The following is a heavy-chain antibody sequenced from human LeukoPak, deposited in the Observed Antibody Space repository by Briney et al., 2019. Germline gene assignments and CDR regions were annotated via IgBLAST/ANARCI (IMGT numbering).Heavy chain of an antibody. Sequence: PGGSLRLSCAASGFTFRDYYMSWIRQAPGKGLEWVSYISSGGNTIYYADSVKGRFTISRDNAKNSLYLQMSSLRAEDTAVYHCARVFLDAFDIWGQGTMVTVSS. CDR2: ISSGGNTI. CDR1: GFTFRDYY. V-gene: IGHV3-11*01. CDR3: ARVFLDAFDI. J-gene: IGHJ3*02.